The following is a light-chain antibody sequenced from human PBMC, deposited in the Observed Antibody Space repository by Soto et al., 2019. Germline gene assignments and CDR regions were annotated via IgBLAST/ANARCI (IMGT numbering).Light chain of an antibody. Sequence: QSVLTQPPSVSGAPGQRVTISCTGSSSNIGAGYDVHWYQQLPGTAPKLLIYGNSNRPSVVPDRFSGSKSGTSASLAITGLQAEDEADYYCQSYDSRLSGYVVLGGGTKLTVL. V-gene: IGLV1-40*01. J-gene: IGLJ2*01. CDR1: SSNIGAGYD. CDR3: QSYDSRLSGYVV. CDR2: GNS.